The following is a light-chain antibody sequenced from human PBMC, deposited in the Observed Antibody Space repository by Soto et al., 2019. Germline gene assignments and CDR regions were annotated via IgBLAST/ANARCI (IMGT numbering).Light chain of an antibody. CDR2: GTS. J-gene: IGKJ5*01. CDR1: QSLSNFF. Sequence: EIVLTQSPGILSLSPGEGATLSCRASQSLSNFFLAWYQQKPGQAPRLLIYGTSIRATGIPDRFSGSGSETDFTLTVNRLEPEDFAVYYCQQYESSPITFGQGTRLEN. V-gene: IGKV3-20*01. CDR3: QQYESSPIT.